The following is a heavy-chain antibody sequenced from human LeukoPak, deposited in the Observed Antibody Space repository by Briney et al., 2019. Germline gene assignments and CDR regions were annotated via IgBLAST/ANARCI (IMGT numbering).Heavy chain of an antibody. V-gene: IGHV3-23*01. CDR3: ARRAYNWGAFDI. J-gene: IGHJ3*02. CDR2: LSPSGADT. CDR1: GFTFTNYA. D-gene: IGHD5-24*01. Sequence: GGSLRLSCAASGFTFTNYAMNWVRQAPGKGLEWVSTLSPSGADTYYADSVKGRFTISRDISKNTLYLQMNSLRAEDTAVYYCARRAYNWGAFDIWGQGPMVTVSS.